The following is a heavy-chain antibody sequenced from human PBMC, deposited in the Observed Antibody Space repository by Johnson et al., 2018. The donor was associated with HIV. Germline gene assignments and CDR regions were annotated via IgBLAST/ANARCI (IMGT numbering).Heavy chain of an antibody. V-gene: IGHV3-11*04. CDR2: ISSSGSTI. CDR1: GFTFSDYY. J-gene: IGHJ3*02. CDR3: ARDSIPSPYGSGGYYDDACDI. D-gene: IGHD3-22*01. Sequence: QMLLVESGGGLVKPGGSLRLSCAASGFTFSDYYMSWIRQAPGKGLEWVSYISSSGSTIYYADSVKGRFTISRDNAKNSLYLQMNSLRAEDTAVYYCARDSIPSPYGSGGYYDDACDIWGQGTMVTVSA.